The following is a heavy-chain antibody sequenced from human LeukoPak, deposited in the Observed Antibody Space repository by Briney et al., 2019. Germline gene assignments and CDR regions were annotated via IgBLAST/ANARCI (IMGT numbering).Heavy chain of an antibody. CDR3: AIWREGVQGTYLDY. CDR2: ISGGGEST. D-gene: IGHD3-10*01. CDR1: GFTFRTYA. V-gene: IGHV3-23*01. J-gene: IGHJ4*02. Sequence: PGGSLRLSCAASGFTFRTYAMGWVRQAPGKGLEWVSAISGGGESTYYADSVKGRFTISRDNSKNTLYLQMNSLRAEDTALYYCAIWREGVQGTYLDYWGQGTLVTVSS.